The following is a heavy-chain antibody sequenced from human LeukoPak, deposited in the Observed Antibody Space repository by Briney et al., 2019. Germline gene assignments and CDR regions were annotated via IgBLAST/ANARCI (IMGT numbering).Heavy chain of an antibody. CDR2: IHPGASDT. CDR3: ARRGDEWFDP. V-gene: IGHV5-51*01. J-gene: IGHJ5*02. D-gene: IGHD3-16*01. CDR1: GYSFTTYW. Sequence: HGESLKISCKASGYSFTTYWIGWVRQMPGKGLEWMGIIHPGASDTRYSPSFQGQVTISADKSINTAYLQWSSLKASDTAMYYCARRGDEWFDPWGQGTLVTVSS.